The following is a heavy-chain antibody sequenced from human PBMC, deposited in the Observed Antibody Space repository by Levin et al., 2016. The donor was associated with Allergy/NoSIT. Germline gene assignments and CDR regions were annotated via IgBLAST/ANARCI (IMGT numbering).Heavy chain of an antibody. CDR2: VDPEDGET. V-gene: IGHV1-69-2*01. Sequence: WVRQAPGQGLEWMGLVDPEDGETIYAEKFQGRVTITADTSTDTAYMELSSLRSEDTAVYYCAALRSHYETHFDYWGQGTLVTVSS. J-gene: IGHJ4*02. CDR3: AALRSHYETHFDY. D-gene: IGHD3-22*01.